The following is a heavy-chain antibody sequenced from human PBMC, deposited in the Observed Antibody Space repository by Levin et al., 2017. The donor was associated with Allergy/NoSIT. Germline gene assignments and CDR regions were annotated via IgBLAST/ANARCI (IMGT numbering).Heavy chain of an antibody. Sequence: GGSLRLSCAASGFTFSSYWMSWVRQAPGKGLEWVANIKQDGSEKYYVDSVKGRFTISRDNAKNSLYLQMNSLRAEDTAVYYCARDQSPWFGDADAFDIWGQGTMVTVSS. V-gene: IGHV3-7*04. CDR2: IKQDGSEK. J-gene: IGHJ3*02. CDR3: ARDQSPWFGDADAFDI. CDR1: GFTFSSYW. D-gene: IGHD3-10*01.